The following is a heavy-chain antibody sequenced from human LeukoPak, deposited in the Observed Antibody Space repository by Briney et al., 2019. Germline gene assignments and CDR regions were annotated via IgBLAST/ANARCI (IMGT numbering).Heavy chain of an antibody. CDR3: ARAKRLPLDY. Sequence: ASVKVSCKASGYIFTVYYIHWVRQAPGQGLEWLGWIDPNSGVTNYAQKFQGRVATTRDTSISTAYMELSRLRSDDSAVYYCARAKRLPLDYWGQGTLVTVSS. CDR2: IDPNSGVT. CDR1: GYIFTVYY. V-gene: IGHV1-2*02. D-gene: IGHD1-1*01. J-gene: IGHJ4*02.